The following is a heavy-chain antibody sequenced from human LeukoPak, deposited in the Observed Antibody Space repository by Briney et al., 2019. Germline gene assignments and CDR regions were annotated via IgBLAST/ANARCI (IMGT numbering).Heavy chain of an antibody. CDR2: IYYSGST. CDR1: GGSISSGGYY. CDR3: ASATYYYDSSGYYPINWFDP. V-gene: IGHV4-31*03. D-gene: IGHD3-22*01. J-gene: IGHJ5*02. Sequence: SETLSLTCTVSGGSISSGGYYWSWIRQHPGKGLEWIGYIYYSGSTYYNPSLKSRVTISVDTSKNQFSLKLSSVTAADTAVYYCASATYYYDSSGYYPINWFDPWGQGTLVTVSS.